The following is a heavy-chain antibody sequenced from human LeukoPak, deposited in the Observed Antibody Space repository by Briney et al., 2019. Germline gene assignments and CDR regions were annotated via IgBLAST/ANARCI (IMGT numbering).Heavy chain of an antibody. J-gene: IGHJ4*02. V-gene: IGHV1-24*01. CDR1: GYTFTGYY. CDR3: ASYYDSSGYSF. CDR2: FDPEDGET. Sequence: ASVKVSCKASGYTFTGYYMHWVRQAPGKGLEWMGGFDPEDGETIYAQKFQGRVTMTEDTPTDTAYMELSSLRSEDTAVYYCASYYDSSGYSFWGQGTLVTVSS. D-gene: IGHD3-22*01.